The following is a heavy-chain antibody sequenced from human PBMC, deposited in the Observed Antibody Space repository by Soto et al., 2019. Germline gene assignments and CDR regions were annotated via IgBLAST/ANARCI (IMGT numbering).Heavy chain of an antibody. V-gene: IGHV1-46*01. D-gene: IGHD2-2*01. J-gene: IGHJ6*02. CDR2: INPSGGST. Sequence: QVQLVQSGSEVKKPGASVKVSCKASGYTFTSYYMHWVRHAPGQGLEWMGIINPSGGSTRYAQMCQGRVTMNRDTSTRTVYMELSSLRSEDTAVYYCARGGYCSSTSCDISYGMDVWGQGTTVTVSS. CDR1: GYTFTSYY. CDR3: ARGGYCSSTSCDISYGMDV.